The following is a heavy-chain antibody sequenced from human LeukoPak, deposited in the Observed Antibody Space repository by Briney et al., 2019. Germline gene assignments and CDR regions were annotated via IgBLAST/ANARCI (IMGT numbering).Heavy chain of an antibody. CDR3: VREYCSGGSCSDAFDI. D-gene: IGHD2-15*01. J-gene: IGHJ3*02. V-gene: IGHV3-53*01. CDR2: ISGSGGST. CDR1: GFTVSSNY. Sequence: GGSLRLSCAASGFTVSSNYMSWVRQAPGKGLEWVSAISGSGGSTYYADSVRGRFTISRDNAKNSLFLQMNSLRAEDTAVYYCVREYCSGGSCSDAFDIWGQGTMVTVSS.